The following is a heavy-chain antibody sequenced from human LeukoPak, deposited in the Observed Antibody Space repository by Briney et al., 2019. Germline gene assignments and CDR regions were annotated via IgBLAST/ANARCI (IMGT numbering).Heavy chain of an antibody. CDR3: ARSSSGWHDY. CDR1: GFIVSSHF. V-gene: IGHV3-53*01. D-gene: IGHD6-19*01. Sequence: GGSLKLSCAASGFIVSSHFMSWVRKAPGKGLEWVSVIYVDGSTYYADSVKGRFTISRDNSKNTLLLQMNSLRADDTAVYYCARSSSGWHDYWGQGTLVNVSS. CDR2: IYVDGST. J-gene: IGHJ4*02.